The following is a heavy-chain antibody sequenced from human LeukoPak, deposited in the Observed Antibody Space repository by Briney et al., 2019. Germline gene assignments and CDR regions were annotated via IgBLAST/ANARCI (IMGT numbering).Heavy chain of an antibody. Sequence: GGSLRLSCAASGFTVSSNYMSWVRQAPGKGLEWVSVIYSGGSTYYADSVKGRFTISSDNSKNTLYLQMNSLRAEDTAVYYCARDLYYYDSSGYVDYWGQGTLVTVSS. V-gene: IGHV3-66*01. CDR1: GFTVSSNY. CDR3: ARDLYYYDSSGYVDY. D-gene: IGHD3-22*01. CDR2: IYSGGST. J-gene: IGHJ4*02.